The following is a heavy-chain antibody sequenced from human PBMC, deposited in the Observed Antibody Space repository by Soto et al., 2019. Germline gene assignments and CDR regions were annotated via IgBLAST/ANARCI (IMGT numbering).Heavy chain of an antibody. CDR2: ISSSGGTI. CDR3: ARDAFEVYYKFGLDV. V-gene: IGHV3-48*03. Sequence: GGSLRLSCAASGFSFSDYEMNWVRQTPGKGLEWLSYISSSGGTIKYADSVKGRFTISRDNAKNSLYLQMHSLRADDTAVYYCARDAFEVYYKFGLDVWGQGTPVTVSS. J-gene: IGHJ6*02. D-gene: IGHD1-20*01. CDR1: GFSFSDYE.